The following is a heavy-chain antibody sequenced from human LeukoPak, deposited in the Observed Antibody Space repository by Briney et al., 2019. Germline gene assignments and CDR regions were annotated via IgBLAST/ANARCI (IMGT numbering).Heavy chain of an antibody. CDR1: GGSFSSYY. J-gene: IGHJ4*02. Sequence: PSETLSLTCAVYGGSFSSYYWSWIRQPPGKGLEWIGEINHSGSTNYNPSLKSRVTISVDTSKNQFSLKLSSVTAADTAVYYCAAYYYDSSGYFDYWGQGTLVTVSS. D-gene: IGHD3-22*01. CDR3: AAYYYDSSGYFDY. CDR2: INHSGST. V-gene: IGHV4-34*01.